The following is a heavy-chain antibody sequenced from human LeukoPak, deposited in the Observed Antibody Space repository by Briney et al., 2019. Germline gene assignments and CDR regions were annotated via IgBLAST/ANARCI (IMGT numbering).Heavy chain of an antibody. CDR3: ARDRRDTAMALGGWFDP. CDR1: GGSISSYY. J-gene: IGHJ5*02. Sequence: PSETLSLTCTVSGGSISSYYWSWIRQPAGKGLEWIGRIYTSGSTNYNPSLKSRVTMSVDTSKNQFSLKLSSVTAADTAVYYCARDRRDTAMALGGWFDPWGQGTLATVSS. V-gene: IGHV4-4*07. D-gene: IGHD5-18*01. CDR2: IYTSGST.